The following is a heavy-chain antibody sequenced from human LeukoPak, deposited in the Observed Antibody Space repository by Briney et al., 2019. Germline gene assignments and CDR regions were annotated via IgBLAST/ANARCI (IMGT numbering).Heavy chain of an antibody. CDR2: ISGNGGST. Sequence: GGSLRLSCAASGFTFRNYAVDWLRQAPGKGRESVSTISGNGGSTYYADSVKGRFTISSNNFSYTPYLQMNSLRAEDSALYYCAKNTGQTSEYRYGYDYWGQGSLVTVSS. J-gene: IGHJ4*02. V-gene: IGHV3-23*01. D-gene: IGHD5-18*01. CDR3: AKNTGQTSEYRYGYDY. CDR1: GFTFRNYA.